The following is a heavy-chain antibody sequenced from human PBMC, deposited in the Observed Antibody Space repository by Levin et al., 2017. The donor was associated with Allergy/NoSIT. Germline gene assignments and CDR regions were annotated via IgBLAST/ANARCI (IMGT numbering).Heavy chain of an antibody. Sequence: GGSLRLSCKASGYSFTSHYMNWVRQAPGQGLEWMGIINPSDGSTSYAQKLQGRVTMTRDTSASTVYMELRSLRSEDTAVYYCARDREWFGELLYYHYGMDVWGPGTTVTVSS. D-gene: IGHD3-10*01. V-gene: IGHV1-46*01. CDR1: GYSFTSHY. CDR2: INPSDGST. J-gene: IGHJ6*02. CDR3: ARDREWFGELLYYHYGMDV.